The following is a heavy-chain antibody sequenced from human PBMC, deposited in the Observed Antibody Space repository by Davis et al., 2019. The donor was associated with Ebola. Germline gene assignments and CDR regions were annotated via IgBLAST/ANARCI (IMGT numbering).Heavy chain of an antibody. J-gene: IGHJ6*02. V-gene: IGHV3-23*01. CDR2: IDGGDGST. Sequence: GESLKISCAGSGFTFNFYVMSWVRQAPGKGLEWVSAIDGGDGSTYYADSVKGRFTISRDNSKNTLYLQMNSLRAEDTAVYYCARDMYSSSRGYYYYGMDVWGQGTTVTVSS. CDR3: ARDMYSSSRGYYYYGMDV. CDR1: GFTFNFYV. D-gene: IGHD6-6*01.